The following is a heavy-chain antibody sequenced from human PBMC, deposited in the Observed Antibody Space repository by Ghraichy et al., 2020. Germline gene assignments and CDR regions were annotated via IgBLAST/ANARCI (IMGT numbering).Heavy chain of an antibody. V-gene: IGHV4-61*01. D-gene: IGHD3-9*01. Sequence: SETLSLTCTVSGGSVSSGSYYWSWIRQPPGKGLEWIGYIYYSGSTNYNPSLKSRVTISVDTSKNQFSLKLSSVTAADTAVYYCARDIGYYDILTGYYAPLYYFDYWGQGTLVTVSS. CDR3: ARDIGYYDILTGYYAPLYYFDY. J-gene: IGHJ4*02. CDR2: IYYSGST. CDR1: GGSVSSGSYY.